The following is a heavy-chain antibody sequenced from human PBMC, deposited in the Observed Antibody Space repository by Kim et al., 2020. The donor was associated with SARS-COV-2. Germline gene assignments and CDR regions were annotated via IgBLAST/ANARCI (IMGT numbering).Heavy chain of an antibody. CDR1: GYTFTSYG. J-gene: IGHJ5*02. D-gene: IGHD3-3*01. CDR2: ISAYNGNT. Sequence: ASVKVSCKASGYTFTSYGISWVRQAPGQGLEWMGWISAYNGNTNYAQKLQGRVTMTTDTSTSTAYMELRSLRSDDTAVYYCARDSTDFWSGYSNRNWFDPWGQGTLVTVSS. V-gene: IGHV1-18*01. CDR3: ARDSTDFWSGYSNRNWFDP.